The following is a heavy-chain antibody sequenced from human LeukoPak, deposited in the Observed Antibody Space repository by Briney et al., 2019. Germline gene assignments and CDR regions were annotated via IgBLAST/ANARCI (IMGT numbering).Heavy chain of an antibody. Sequence: SVKVSCKASGGTFSSYAISWVRQAPGQGLEWRGRIIPILGIANYAQKFQGRVTITADKSTSTAYMELSSLRSEDTAVYYCARARSSTSPHAFDIWGQGTMVTVAS. V-gene: IGHV1-69*04. CDR1: GGTFSSYA. D-gene: IGHD2-2*01. CDR3: ARARSSTSPHAFDI. J-gene: IGHJ3*02. CDR2: IIPILGIA.